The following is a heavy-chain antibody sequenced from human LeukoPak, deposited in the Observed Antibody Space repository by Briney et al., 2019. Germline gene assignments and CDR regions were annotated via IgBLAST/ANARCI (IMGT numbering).Heavy chain of an antibody. CDR1: GYTFTSYG. Sequence: ASVKVSCKASGYTFTSYGISWVRQAPGQGLEWMGWISAYNGNTNYAQKLQGRVTMTTDTSTSTVYMELRSLRSDDTAVYYCARSYSSSWYQDDYWGQGTLVTASS. J-gene: IGHJ4*02. CDR2: ISAYNGNT. V-gene: IGHV1-18*04. D-gene: IGHD6-13*01. CDR3: ARSYSSSWYQDDY.